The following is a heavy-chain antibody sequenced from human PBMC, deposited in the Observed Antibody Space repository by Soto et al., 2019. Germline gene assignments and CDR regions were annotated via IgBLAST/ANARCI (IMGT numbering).Heavy chain of an antibody. CDR2: VKRKTNGGTT. J-gene: IGHJ4*02. CDR1: GFTFTNAW. CDR3: ATCYGSGTDCQEDYLAF. V-gene: IGHV3-15*01. Sequence: EVQLVESGGGLVKPGGSLRLSCAASGFTFTNAWMSWVRQAPGKGLAWVGRVKRKTNGGTTDYAAPVKDRFNISRDDSKNTLYLQMNNLKTEDTAVYYCATCYGSGTDCQEDYLAFWGQGTPVTVSS. D-gene: IGHD3-10*01.